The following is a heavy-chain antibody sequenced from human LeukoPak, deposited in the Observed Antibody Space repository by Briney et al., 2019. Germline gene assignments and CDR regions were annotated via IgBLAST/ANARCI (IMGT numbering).Heavy chain of an antibody. V-gene: IGHV3-33*01. CDR2: IWYDGSNK. CDR1: GFTFSSYG. J-gene: IGHJ4*02. Sequence: GGSLRLSCAASGFTFSSYGMHWVRQAPGKGLEWVAVIWYDGSNKYYADSVKGRFTISRDNSKNTLYLQMNSLRAEDTAVYYCARDKWELLHLDYWGQGTLVTVSS. CDR3: ARDKWELLHLDY. D-gene: IGHD1-26*01.